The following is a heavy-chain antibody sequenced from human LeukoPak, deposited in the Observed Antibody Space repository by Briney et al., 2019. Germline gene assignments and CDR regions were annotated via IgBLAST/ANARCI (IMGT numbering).Heavy chain of an antibody. CDR1: GGSISSFY. CDR3: ARGSSTSTIDY. D-gene: IGHD2-2*01. V-gene: IGHV4-59*01. CDR2: IYYSGTT. Sequence: SETLSLTCTVSGGSISSFYWSWIRQPPGKGLEWIGYIYYSGTTNYNPSLKSRVTISVDRSKSQFSLRLSSVTAADTAVYYCARGSSTSTIDYWGQGTLVTVST. J-gene: IGHJ4*02.